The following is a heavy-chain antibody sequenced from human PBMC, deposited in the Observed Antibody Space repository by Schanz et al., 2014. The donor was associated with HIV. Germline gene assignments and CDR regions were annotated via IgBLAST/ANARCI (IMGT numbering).Heavy chain of an antibody. CDR3: ASSITISGVVYAMDV. CDR1: GGSISGHY. J-gene: IGHJ6*02. CDR2: ISASGSS. V-gene: IGHV4-4*07. D-gene: IGHD3-3*01. Sequence: QVQLQESGPGLVKPSETLSLTCTVSGGSISGHYWSWIRQPARKGLEWIGRISASGSSNYNPSLKSRLAMSIDTSKKKFSLTLSSVTAADTAVYYCASSITISGVVYAMDVWGQGTTVTVSS.